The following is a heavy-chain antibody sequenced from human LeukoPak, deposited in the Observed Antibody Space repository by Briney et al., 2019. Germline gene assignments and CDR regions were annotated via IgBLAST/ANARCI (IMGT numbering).Heavy chain of an antibody. J-gene: IGHJ4*02. Sequence: PGGSLRLSCAASGFTFSRYGMHWVRQAPGKGLEWVAFIRYDESDKKYKDSVKGRFTVSKDNSKNTLSLQMHSLRVEGTAVYYCATHYYASGNYYNPIFYWGQGALVTVSS. CDR2: IRYDESDK. CDR1: GFTFSRYG. CDR3: ATHYYASGNYYNPIFY. V-gene: IGHV3-30*02. D-gene: IGHD3-10*01.